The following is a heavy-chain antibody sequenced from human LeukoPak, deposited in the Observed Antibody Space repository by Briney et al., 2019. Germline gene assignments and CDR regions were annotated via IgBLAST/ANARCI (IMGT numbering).Heavy chain of an antibody. D-gene: IGHD5-12*01. Sequence: PGGSLRLSCAASGFTFSSYSMHWVRQAPGKGLEWVSSISSSSSYIYYAESVKGRFTISRDNAKNSLYLQMNSLRAEDTAVYYCARGVARDAFDIWGQGTMVTVSS. V-gene: IGHV3-21*04. CDR1: GFTFSSYS. CDR2: ISSSSSYI. J-gene: IGHJ3*02. CDR3: ARGVARDAFDI.